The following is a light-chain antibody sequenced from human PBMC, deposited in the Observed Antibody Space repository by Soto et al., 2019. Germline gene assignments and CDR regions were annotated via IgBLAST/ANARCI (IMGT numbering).Light chain of an antibody. CDR2: GAS. Sequence: EIVLTQSPGTLSLSPGERATLSCRASQSVSSSYLAWYQQKPGQAPRLLIYGASSRATGIPDRFSGSGSGTDFTITISRLEHEDLAVYYCQQYGSSPSWTVGQGTKVEIK. CDR3: QQYGSSPSWT. CDR1: QSVSSSY. V-gene: IGKV3-20*01. J-gene: IGKJ1*01.